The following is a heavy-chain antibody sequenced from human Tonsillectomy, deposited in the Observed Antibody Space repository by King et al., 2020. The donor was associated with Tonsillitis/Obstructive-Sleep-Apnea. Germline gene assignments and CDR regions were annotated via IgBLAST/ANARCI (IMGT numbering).Heavy chain of an antibody. CDR3: ARLVVPGRFDP. D-gene: IGHD3-22*01. V-gene: IGHV4-39*01. CDR1: GDSIATTTTNH. Sequence: QLQLQESGPGLVKPSETLSLNCTVSGDSIATTTTNHWAWIRQPPGRGLEWIGTIFYNGDTYYSESLRSRLTMSVDTSKEQFSLKLSSITAADTAVYYCARLVVPGRFDPWGQGTLVTVSS. J-gene: IGHJ5*02. CDR2: IFYNGDT.